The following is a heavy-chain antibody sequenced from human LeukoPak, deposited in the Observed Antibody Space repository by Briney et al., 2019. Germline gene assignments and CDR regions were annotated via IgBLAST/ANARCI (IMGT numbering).Heavy chain of an antibody. CDR2: LSATGVTI. CDR1: GFSFSTFA. J-gene: IGHJ4*02. V-gene: IGHV3-23*01. D-gene: IGHD6-19*01. CDR3: ARDRVGSGADY. Sequence: GGSLRLSCAASGFSFSTFAMTWVRQAPGKGLEWVSTLSATGVTIYYADSVKGRFTISRDNSKNTLYLQMNSLRAEDTAVYYCARDRVGSGADYWGQGTLVTVSS.